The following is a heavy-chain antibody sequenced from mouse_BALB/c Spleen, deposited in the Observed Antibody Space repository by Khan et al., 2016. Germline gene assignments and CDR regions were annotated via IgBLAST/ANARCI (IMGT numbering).Heavy chain of an antibody. D-gene: IGHD2-3*01. CDR2: VDPANGYT. V-gene: IGHV14-3*02. CDR3: ARLYDDYFWFAY. J-gene: IGHJ3*01. CDR1: GFYIKDIY. Sequence: VQLQQSGAELVKPGASVKLSCTASGFYIKDIYIHWVKQRPEQGLEWFGRVDPANGYTKYDPTFQDKATITADTSTNTVYLQLSSMTSEATAAYYCARLYDDYFWFAYWGQGTLVTVSA.